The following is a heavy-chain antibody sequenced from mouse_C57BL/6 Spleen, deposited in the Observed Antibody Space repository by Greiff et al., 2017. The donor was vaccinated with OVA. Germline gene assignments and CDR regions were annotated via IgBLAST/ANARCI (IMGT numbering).Heavy chain of an antibody. Sequence: EVNVVESGGGLVKPGGSLKLSCAASGFTFSSYAMSWVRQTPEKRLEWVATISDGGSYTYYPDNVKGRFTISRDNAKNNLYLQMSHLKSEDTAMYYCARDGYYGSNRYFDVWGTGTTVIVSS. V-gene: IGHV5-4*01. D-gene: IGHD1-1*01. J-gene: IGHJ1*03. CDR2: ISDGGSYT. CDR1: GFTFSSYA. CDR3: ARDGYYGSNRYFDV.